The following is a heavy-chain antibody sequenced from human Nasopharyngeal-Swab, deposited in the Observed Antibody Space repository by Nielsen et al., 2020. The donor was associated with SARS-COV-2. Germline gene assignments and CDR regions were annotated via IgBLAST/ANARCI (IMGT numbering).Heavy chain of an antibody. Sequence: SETLSLTCTVSGGSISSSSYYWGWIRQPPGTGLEWIGSISYIGITYYNPSLKSRVTISVDTSKNQFSLKLSSVTAADTAVYYCARRVGGFLEWIFAHDIWGQGTMVTVSS. J-gene: IGHJ3*02. CDR3: ARRVGGFLEWIFAHDI. D-gene: IGHD3-3*01. V-gene: IGHV4-39*01. CDR2: ISYIGIT. CDR1: GGSISSSSYY.